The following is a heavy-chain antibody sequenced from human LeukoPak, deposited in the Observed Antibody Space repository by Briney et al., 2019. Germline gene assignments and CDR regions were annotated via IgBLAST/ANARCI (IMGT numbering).Heavy chain of an antibody. V-gene: IGHV1-69*13. Sequence: SVKVSCKASGGTFSSYAISWVRQAPGQGLEWMGGIIPIFGTANYAQKFQGRVTITADESTSTAYMELSSLRSEDTAVYYCVRDRGYYYDSSGYDYWGQGTLVTVSS. CDR2: IIPIFGTA. D-gene: IGHD3-22*01. CDR3: VRDRGYYYDSSGYDY. J-gene: IGHJ4*02. CDR1: GGTFSSYA.